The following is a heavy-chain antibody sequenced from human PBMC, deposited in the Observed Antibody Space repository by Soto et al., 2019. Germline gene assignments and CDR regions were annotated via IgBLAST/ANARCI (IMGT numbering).Heavy chain of an antibody. D-gene: IGHD3-22*01. CDR3: ARGLYHLDSSGNYAGRWYHFTQ. CDR1: GDSISPYY. V-gene: IGHV4-59*01. J-gene: IGHJ4*02. Sequence: QVQLQESGPGLVKPSETLSLTCSVSGDSISPYYWNWMGQSPEKGLEWIGYVSHSGNVKYNPTLARRLYVSPHTSARNFSLNVKSVPTADTSIYIGARGLYHLDSSGNYAGRWYHFTQWGQGALVTVSS. CDR2: VSHSGNV.